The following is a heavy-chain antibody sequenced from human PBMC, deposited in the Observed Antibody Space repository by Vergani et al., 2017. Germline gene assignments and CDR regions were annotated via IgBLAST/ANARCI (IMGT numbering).Heavy chain of an antibody. D-gene: IGHD6-19*01. CDR3: ARELVAGTKEIDY. CDR2: IKQDGSEK. Sequence: DVQIVESGGGLVQPGGSLRLSCTGSEFILGTYWMTWVRQAPRKGLEWVASIKQDGSEKQYVDSVKGRFTISRDNVRNLVFLEMHGLRVADTAVYYCARELVAGTKEIDYWGQGTLVTVSS. CDR1: EFILGTYW. V-gene: IGHV3-7*01. J-gene: IGHJ4*02.